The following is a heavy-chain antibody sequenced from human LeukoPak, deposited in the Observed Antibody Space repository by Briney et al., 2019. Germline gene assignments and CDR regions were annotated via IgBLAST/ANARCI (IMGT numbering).Heavy chain of an antibody. Sequence: GGSLRLSCAASGFTFSSYSMNWVRQAPGKGLEWVANIKQDGSEKYYVDSVKGRFTISRDNAKNSLYLQMNSLRAEDTAVYYCARDLSPIHDAFDIWGQGTMVTVSS. J-gene: IGHJ3*02. V-gene: IGHV3-7*01. D-gene: IGHD3-3*02. CDR2: IKQDGSEK. CDR1: GFTFSSYS. CDR3: ARDLSPIHDAFDI.